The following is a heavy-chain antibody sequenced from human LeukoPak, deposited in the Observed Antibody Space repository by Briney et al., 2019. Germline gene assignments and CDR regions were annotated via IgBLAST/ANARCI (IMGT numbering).Heavy chain of an antibody. CDR3: ARHDSSSSGWFDP. Sequence: SVKVSCTASGGTFSSYAISWVRQAPGQGLEWMGGIIPIFGTANYAQKFQGRVTITADESTSTAYMELSSLRSEDTAVYYCARHDSSSSGWFDPWGQGTLVTVSS. CDR2: IIPIFGTA. D-gene: IGHD6-6*01. CDR1: GGTFSSYA. J-gene: IGHJ5*02. V-gene: IGHV1-69*13.